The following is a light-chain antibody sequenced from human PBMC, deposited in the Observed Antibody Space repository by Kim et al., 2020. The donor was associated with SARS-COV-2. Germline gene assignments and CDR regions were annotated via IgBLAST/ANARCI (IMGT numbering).Light chain of an antibody. CDR3: QQSYSPPYT. CDR1: QSINQY. J-gene: IGKJ2*01. V-gene: IGKV1-39*01. CDR2: AAA. Sequence: SASVGDRVSITCRASQSINQYLKLYQQKAGKAPKLLIYAAASLQSGVPSRFSGSGSETDFTLTISSMQAEDLATYFCQQSYSPPYTFGQGTKLEI.